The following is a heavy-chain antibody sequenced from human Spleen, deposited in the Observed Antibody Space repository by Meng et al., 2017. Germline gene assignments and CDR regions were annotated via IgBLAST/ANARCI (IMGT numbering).Heavy chain of an antibody. V-gene: IGHV4-61*02. CDR3: ARGSMVRGVTLFDY. CDR2: IYTSGST. CDR1: GGSISSGSYY. Sequence: LRLSCTVSGGSISSGSYYWSWIRQPAGKGLEWIGRIYTSGSTNYNPSLKSRVTISVDTSKNQFSLKLSSVTAADTAVYYCARGSMVRGVTLFDYWGQGTLVTVSS. J-gene: IGHJ4*02. D-gene: IGHD3-10*01.